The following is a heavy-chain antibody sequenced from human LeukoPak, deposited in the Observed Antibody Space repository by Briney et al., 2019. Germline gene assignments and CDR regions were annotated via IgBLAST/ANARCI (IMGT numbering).Heavy chain of an antibody. D-gene: IGHD3-16*02. Sequence: GGSLRLSCAASGFTFSSYSMNWVRQAPGKGLEWVSAISGSGGSTYYADSVKGRFTISRDNSKNTLYLQMNSLRAEDTAVYYCAKDGNLYVWGSYRHAPDYWGQGTLVTVSS. CDR2: ISGSGGST. CDR1: GFTFSSYS. J-gene: IGHJ4*02. CDR3: AKDGNLYVWGSYRHAPDY. V-gene: IGHV3-23*01.